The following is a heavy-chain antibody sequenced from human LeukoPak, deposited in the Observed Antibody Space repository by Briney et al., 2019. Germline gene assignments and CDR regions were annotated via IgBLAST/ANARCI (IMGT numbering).Heavy chain of an antibody. D-gene: IGHD3-22*01. CDR1: GYTFTGYY. Sequence: GASVKVSCKASGYTFTGYYMHWVRQAPGQGLEWMGWINPNSGGTNYAQKFQGRVTMTRDTSISTAYMELSRLRSDDTAVYYCARESLWYYYDSSGYYSNYWGQGTLVTVSS. CDR2: INPNSGGT. J-gene: IGHJ4*02. V-gene: IGHV1-2*02. CDR3: ARESLWYYYDSSGYYSNY.